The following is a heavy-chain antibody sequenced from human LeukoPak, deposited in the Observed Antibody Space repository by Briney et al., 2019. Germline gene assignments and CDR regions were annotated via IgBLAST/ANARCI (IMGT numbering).Heavy chain of an antibody. CDR1: GFTFSSYW. D-gene: IGHD3-22*01. CDR2: ISGSGGST. CDR3: AKRSGYYYDSSGYSHFDY. V-gene: IGHV3-23*01. J-gene: IGHJ4*02. Sequence: GGSLRLSCAASGFTFSSYWMHWVRQAPGKGLEWVSAISGSGGSTYYADSVKGRFTISRDNSKNTLYLQMNSLRAEDTAVYYCAKRSGYYYDSSGYSHFDYWGQGTLVTVSS.